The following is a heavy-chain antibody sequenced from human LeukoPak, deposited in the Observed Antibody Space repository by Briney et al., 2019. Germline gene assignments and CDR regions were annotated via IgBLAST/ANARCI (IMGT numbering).Heavy chain of an antibody. CDR1: TLLWSVL. J-gene: IGHJ3*01. Sequence: GGSLTLTLPPSLFTLLWSVLDELGQAPGKGLVWVSRIYSDGRTTDYADSVKGRFTISRDNAKNMLYLQMISVSAEDTAVYYCVSRLFIGESCSHAYFSWGRGTMVTVSS. V-gene: IGHV3-74*01. CDR2: IYSDGRTT. CDR3: VSRLFIGESCSHAYFS. D-gene: IGHD3-16*01.